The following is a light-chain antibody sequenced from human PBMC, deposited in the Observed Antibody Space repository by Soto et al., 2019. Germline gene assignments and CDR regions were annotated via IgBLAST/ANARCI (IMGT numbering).Light chain of an antibody. Sequence: MLKQSPGTLSLTTGERTTLSCRASQSISRYLAWYQQKPGQGPRLLIYGASSRATGTPDRFSGSGSGTDFTLTINRLEPEDFALYYCQQYGSSPPTFGQGTKVDIK. CDR3: QQYGSSPPT. CDR1: QSISRY. J-gene: IGKJ1*01. CDR2: GAS. V-gene: IGKV3-20*01.